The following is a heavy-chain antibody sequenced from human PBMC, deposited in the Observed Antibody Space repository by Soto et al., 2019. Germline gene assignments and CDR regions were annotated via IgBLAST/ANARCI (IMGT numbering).Heavy chain of an antibody. Sequence: ASVKVSCKVSGYTLTELSMHWVRQAPGKGLEWMGGFDPEDGETIYAQKFQGRVTMTEDTSTDTAYMELSSLRSEDTAVYYCARDDYTNSSSAPFDYWGQGTLVTVSS. V-gene: IGHV1-24*01. CDR1: GYTLTELS. CDR3: ARDDYTNSSSAPFDY. J-gene: IGHJ4*02. CDR2: FDPEDGET. D-gene: IGHD6-6*01.